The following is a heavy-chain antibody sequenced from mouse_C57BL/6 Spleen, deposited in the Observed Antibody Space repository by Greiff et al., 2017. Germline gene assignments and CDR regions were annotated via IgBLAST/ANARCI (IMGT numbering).Heavy chain of an antibody. D-gene: IGHD1-1*01. CDR3: ARLITTVVADYYAMDY. V-gene: IGHV3-6*01. CDR1: GYSITSGYY. J-gene: IGHJ4*01. Sequence: EVKLEESGPGLVKPSQSLSLTCSVTGYSITSGYYWNWIRQFPGNKLEWMGYISYDGSNNYNPSLKNRISITRDTSKNQFFLKLNSVTTEDTATYYCARLITTVVADYYAMDYWGQGTSVTVCS. CDR2: ISYDGSN.